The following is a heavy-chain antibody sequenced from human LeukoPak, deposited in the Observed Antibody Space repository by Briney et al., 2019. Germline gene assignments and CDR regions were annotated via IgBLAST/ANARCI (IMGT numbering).Heavy chain of an antibody. V-gene: IGHV1-69*13. CDR3: ARVASTGTTYWFDP. Sequence: SVKVSCKASGYTFTSYGISWVRQAPGQGLEWMGGIIPIFGTANYAQKFQGRVTITADESTSTAYMELSSLRSEDTAVYYCARVASTGTTYWFDPWGQGTLVTVSS. CDR2: IIPIFGTA. J-gene: IGHJ5*02. D-gene: IGHD1-1*01. CDR1: GYTFTSYG.